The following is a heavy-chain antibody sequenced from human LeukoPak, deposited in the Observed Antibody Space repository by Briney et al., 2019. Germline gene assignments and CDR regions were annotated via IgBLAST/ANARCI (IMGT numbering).Heavy chain of an antibody. CDR2: ISRSGGST. Sequence: GGSLRLSCAASGFTFSTYGMTWVRQAPGKGLEWVSAISRSGGSTYYADSVKGRFTISRDNAKNSLYLQMNSLRAEDTAVYYCARDGIGGEARVATYLDYYMDVWGKGTTVTISS. CDR3: ARDGIGGEARVATYLDYYMDV. V-gene: IGHV3-23*01. D-gene: IGHD5-12*01. J-gene: IGHJ6*03. CDR1: GFTFSTYG.